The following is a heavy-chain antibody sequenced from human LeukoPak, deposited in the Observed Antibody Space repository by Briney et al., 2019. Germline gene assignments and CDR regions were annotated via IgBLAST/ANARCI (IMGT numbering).Heavy chain of an antibody. CDR3: ATPAAVAGTGFDY. CDR2: FDPEDGET. D-gene: IGHD6-19*01. Sequence: GASVKVSCKASGYTFTSYGISWVRQAPGKGLEWMGGFDPEDGETIYAQKFQGRISMTEDTSTDTAYMELSSLRSEDTAVYYCATPAAVAGTGFDYWGQGTLVTVSS. J-gene: IGHJ4*02. CDR1: GYTFTSYG. V-gene: IGHV1-24*01.